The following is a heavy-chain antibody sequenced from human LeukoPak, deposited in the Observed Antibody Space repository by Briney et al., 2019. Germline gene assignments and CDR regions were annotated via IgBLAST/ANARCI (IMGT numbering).Heavy chain of an antibody. J-gene: IGHJ6*02. V-gene: IGHV4-34*01. Sequence: PSETLSLTCAVYGGSFSGYYWSWIRQPPGKGLEWIGEINHSGSTNYNPSLKSRVTISVDTSKNQFSLKLSSVTAADTAVYYCARPAVTTEFDHYYYGMDVWGQGTTVTVSS. CDR1: GGSFSGYY. CDR2: INHSGST. CDR3: ARPAVTTEFDHYYYGMDV. D-gene: IGHD4-17*01.